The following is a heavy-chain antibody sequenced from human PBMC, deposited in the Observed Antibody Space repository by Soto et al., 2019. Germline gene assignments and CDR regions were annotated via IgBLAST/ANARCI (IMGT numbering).Heavy chain of an antibody. D-gene: IGHD3-3*01. Sequence: EVQLVESGGGLVQPGGSLRLSCAASGFTVSSFYMTWVRQAPGKGLQWVAVISSGGSTYYADSVKGRFNISRDNSKNTLYLEMNSLRAEDTAVYYCARDTFGGAYDFLHGGQGTLVTVSS. CDR3: ARDTFGGAYDFLH. CDR1: GFTVSSFY. V-gene: IGHV3-66*01. CDR2: ISSGGST. J-gene: IGHJ4*02.